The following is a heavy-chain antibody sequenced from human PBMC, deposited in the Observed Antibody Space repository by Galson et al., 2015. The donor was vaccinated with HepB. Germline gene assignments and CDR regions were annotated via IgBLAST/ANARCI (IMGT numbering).Heavy chain of an antibody. CDR3: TRSGRFGVSAADHGRF. Sequence: SVKVSCKASGYTFTMYAMHWVRQAPGQRPEWMGWINVGNGDKKYSRKFQGRVTITRDTSANTVYVELANLKFEDTAVYYCTRSGRFGVSAADHGRFWGQGTLVTGSS. D-gene: IGHD6-13*01. V-gene: IGHV1-3*01. CDR2: INVGNGDK. J-gene: IGHJ4*02. CDR1: GYTFTMYA.